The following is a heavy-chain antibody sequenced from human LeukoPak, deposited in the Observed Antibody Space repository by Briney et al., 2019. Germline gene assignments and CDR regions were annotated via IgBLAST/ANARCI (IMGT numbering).Heavy chain of an antibody. CDR3: ARSKQAFMVRGVMIYGMDV. J-gene: IGHJ6*02. CDR2: IIPMFNIE. Sequence: GASVKVSCKASGDTFRKSAITWVRQAPGQGLEWMGGIIPMFNIEKYAQKFQGRVSITADESTNTAYMELSSLRSEDTAVYYCARSKQAFMVRGVMIYGMDVWGQGTTVTVSS. CDR1: GDTFRKSA. D-gene: IGHD3-10*01. V-gene: IGHV1-69*13.